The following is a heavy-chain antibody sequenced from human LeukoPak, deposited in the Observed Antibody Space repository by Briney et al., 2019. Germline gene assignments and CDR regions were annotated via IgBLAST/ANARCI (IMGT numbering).Heavy chain of an antibody. V-gene: IGHV3-9*01. CDR1: GFTFDDYA. Sequence: GGSLRLSCAASGFTFDDYAMHWVRQAPGKGLEWVSGISWNSGSIGYADSVKGRFTISRDNAKNSLYLQMNSLRAEDTALYYCAESDYYDSSGYYYWGQGTLVTVSS. CDR2: ISWNSGSI. J-gene: IGHJ4*02. D-gene: IGHD3-22*01. CDR3: AESDYYDSSGYYY.